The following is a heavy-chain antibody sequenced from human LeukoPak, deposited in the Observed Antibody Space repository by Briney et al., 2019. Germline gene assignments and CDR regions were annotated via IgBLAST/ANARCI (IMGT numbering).Heavy chain of an antibody. CDR2: ISGSGGST. J-gene: IGHJ3*02. V-gene: IGHV3-23*01. D-gene: IGHD3-16*01. CDR3: AKAVSVGGGAFHI. CDR1: GFTFSTYA. Sequence: GGSLRVSCAASGFTFSTYAMSWVRQAPGKGLEWVSAISGSGGSTYYADSVKGRFTISRDNSKNTLYLQMNSLRAEDTAVYYCAKAVSVGGGAFHIWGQGTMVTVSS.